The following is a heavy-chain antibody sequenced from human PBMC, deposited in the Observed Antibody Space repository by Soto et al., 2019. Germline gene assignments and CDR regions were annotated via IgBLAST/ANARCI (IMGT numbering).Heavy chain of an antibody. CDR3: AKKLGPSAFDL. D-gene: IGHD1-26*01. V-gene: IGHV1-69*02. J-gene: IGHJ2*01. CDR1: GGTFTDYT. CDR2: IIHVLDLS. Sequence: QVQLVQSGAEVKKPGSSMKVSCKASGGTFTDYTITWVRQAPGQGLEWKGRIIHVLDLSNYAQKFQGRVTITADKSTNTSYMELSGLTSEDTAVYYCAKKLGPSAFDLWGRGTLVTVSS.